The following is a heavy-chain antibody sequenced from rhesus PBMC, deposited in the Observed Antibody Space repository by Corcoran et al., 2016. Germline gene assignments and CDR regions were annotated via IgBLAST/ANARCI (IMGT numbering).Heavy chain of an antibody. D-gene: IGHD2-39*02. Sequence: EVQLVESGGGLVQPGGSLRLSCAASGFTFSSYGMSWVRQAPGKGLEWVSYISHGGGSTYYADSVKGRFTISRDNSKNTLSLQMNSLRAEDTAVYYCAKGRYCSGGVCYYGLDSWGQGVVVTVSS. V-gene: IGHV3S5*01. CDR3: AKGRYCSGGVCYYGLDS. J-gene: IGHJ6*01. CDR2: ISHGGGST. CDR1: GFTFSSYG.